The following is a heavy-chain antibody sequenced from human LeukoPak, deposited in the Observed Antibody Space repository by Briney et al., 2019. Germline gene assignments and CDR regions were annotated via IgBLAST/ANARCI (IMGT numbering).Heavy chain of an antibody. CDR1: GFTFSSYS. CDR2: ISSSSSTK. V-gene: IGHV3-48*01. Sequence: GGSLRLSCAASGFTFSSYSVNWVRQAPGKGLEWVSYISSSSSTKSYADSVKGRFTISRDNAKNSLYLQMNSLRAEDTAVYYRARVYCSGGSCAQFDYWGQGTLVTVSS. J-gene: IGHJ4*02. D-gene: IGHD2-15*01. CDR3: ARVYCSGGSCAQFDY.